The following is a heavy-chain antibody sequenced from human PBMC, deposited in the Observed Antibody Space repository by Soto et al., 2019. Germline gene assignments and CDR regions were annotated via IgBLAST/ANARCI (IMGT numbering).Heavy chain of an antibody. V-gene: IGHV3-7*03. Sequence: EVQLVESGGGLVQPGGSLRLSCAASGFTFSSYWMSWVRQAPGKGLEWVANIKQDGSEKYYVDSVKGRFTISRDNAKNSLYLQMNRLRGEETAVYDCVSWDIVDWYFDLCGRGTLVTVSS. CDR3: VSWDIVDWYFDL. D-gene: IGHD2-15*01. CDR2: IKQDGSEK. CDR1: GFTFSSYW. J-gene: IGHJ2*01.